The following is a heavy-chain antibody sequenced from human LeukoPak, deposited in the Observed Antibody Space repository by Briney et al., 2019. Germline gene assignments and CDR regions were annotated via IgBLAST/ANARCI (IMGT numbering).Heavy chain of an antibody. CDR1: GYTLTELS. V-gene: IGHV1-24*01. D-gene: IGHD2-15*01. J-gene: IGHJ5*02. CDR3: ATAILGYCSGGSCYLRAWFDP. Sequence: ASVTVSCKVSGYTLTELSMHWVRQAPGKGLEWMGGFDPEDGETIYAQKFQGRVTMTEDTSTDTAYMELSSLRSEDTAVYYCATAILGYCSGGSCYLRAWFDPWGQGTLVTVSS. CDR2: FDPEDGET.